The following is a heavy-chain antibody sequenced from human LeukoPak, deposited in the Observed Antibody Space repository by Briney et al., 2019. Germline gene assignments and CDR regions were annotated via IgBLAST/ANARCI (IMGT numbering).Heavy chain of an antibody. CDR3: ARFPFDSSHYYGMDV. V-gene: IGHV4-39*07. J-gene: IGHJ6*02. CDR1: GGSISSSSYY. CDR2: IYYSGST. D-gene: IGHD6-13*01. Sequence: SETLSLTCTVSGGSISSSSYYWGWIRQPPGKGLKWIGSIYYSGSTYYNPSLKSRVTISVDTSKNQFSLKLSSVTAADTAVYYCARFPFDSSHYYGMDVWGQGTTVTVSS.